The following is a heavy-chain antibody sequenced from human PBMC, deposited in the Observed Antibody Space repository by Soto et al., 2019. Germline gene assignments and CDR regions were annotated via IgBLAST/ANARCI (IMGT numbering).Heavy chain of an antibody. D-gene: IGHD1-1*01. CDR2: ITSTSSAI. CDR3: ARDGKGAAYTFGPYYFDS. Sequence: ETLSLTCAVSGGSISSSNWWSWVRQPPGKGLEWISYITSTSSAISYADSVRGRFTISRDNGMQSLFLHMNSLRDEDTAVYYCARDGKGAAYTFGPYYFDSWGQGALVTVSS. J-gene: IGHJ4*02. CDR1: GGSISSSN. V-gene: IGHV3-48*02.